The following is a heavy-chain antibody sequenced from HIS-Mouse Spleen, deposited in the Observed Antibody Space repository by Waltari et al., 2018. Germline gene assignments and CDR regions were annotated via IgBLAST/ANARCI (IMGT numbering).Heavy chain of an antibody. V-gene: IGHV4-4*07. CDR3: ARDLEGIAAAGEAFDI. J-gene: IGHJ3*02. CDR1: GGAISSYS. Sequence: QVQLQESGPGLVKPSETLSLTCTVSGGAISSYSWSWIREPAGKGLEWIGRIYPSGSTNYNPSLKSRVTMSVDTSKNQFSLKLSSVTAADTAVYYCARDLEGIAAAGEAFDIWGQGTMVTVSS. CDR2: IYPSGST. D-gene: IGHD6-13*01.